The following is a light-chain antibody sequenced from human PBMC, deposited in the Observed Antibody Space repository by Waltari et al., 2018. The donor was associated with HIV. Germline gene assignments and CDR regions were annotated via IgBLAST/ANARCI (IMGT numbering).Light chain of an antibody. CDR2: KTI. Sequence: QTVVTQEPSLSVSPGGTVTLTCGLSSGPASTSHHPSWYQQTPGQAPRALIYKTIMRSSGVPHRFSGSILGNKAALTITGAQAVDESDYYCVLFVGGDIWVFGGGTRLTVL. V-gene: IGLV8-61*01. CDR3: VLFVGGDIWV. J-gene: IGLJ3*02. CDR1: SGPASTSHH.